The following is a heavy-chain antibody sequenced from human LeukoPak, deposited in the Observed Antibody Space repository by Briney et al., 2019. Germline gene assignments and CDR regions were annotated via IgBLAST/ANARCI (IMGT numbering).Heavy chain of an antibody. J-gene: IGHJ4*02. CDR2: IRSSSSTI. V-gene: IGHV3-48*02. Sequence: GGSLRLSCAASGFTFSSYSMNWVRQAPGKGLEWVSYIRSSSSTIYYADSVKGRFTISRDNAKNSLYLRMNSLRDEDTAVYYCARSYSSSTYDFDYWGQGTLVTVSS. D-gene: IGHD6-13*01. CDR3: ARSYSSSTYDFDY. CDR1: GFTFSSYS.